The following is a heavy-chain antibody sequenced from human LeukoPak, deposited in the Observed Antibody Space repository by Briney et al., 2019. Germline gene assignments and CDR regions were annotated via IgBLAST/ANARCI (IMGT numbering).Heavy chain of an antibody. CDR3: ARIGAGSSRDY. Sequence: PGGPLRLSCAASGFTFSNFAMTWVRQAPGKGLEWVSSIVGSSSTYYADSLKGRFTISRDNAKNSLYLQMNSLRAEDTAVYYCARIGAGSSRDYWGQGTLVTVSS. J-gene: IGHJ4*02. CDR2: IVGSSST. CDR1: GFTFSNFA. D-gene: IGHD6-13*01. V-gene: IGHV3-21*01.